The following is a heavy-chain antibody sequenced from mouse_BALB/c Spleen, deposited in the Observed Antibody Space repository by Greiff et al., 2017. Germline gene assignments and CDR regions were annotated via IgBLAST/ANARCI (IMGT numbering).Heavy chain of an antibody. CDR1: GYSITSGYY. Sequence: EVKVEESGPGLVKPSQSLSLTCSVTGYSITSGYYWNWIRQFPGNKLEWMGYISYDGSNNYNPSLKNRISITRDTSKNQFFLKLNSVTTEDTATYYCARESFITTATWGQGTLVTVSA. CDR3: ARESFITTAT. J-gene: IGHJ3*02. CDR2: ISYDGSN. D-gene: IGHD1-2*01. V-gene: IGHV3-6*02.